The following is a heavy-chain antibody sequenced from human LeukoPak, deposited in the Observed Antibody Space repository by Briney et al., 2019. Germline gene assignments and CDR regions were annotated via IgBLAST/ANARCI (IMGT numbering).Heavy chain of an antibody. D-gene: IGHD6-13*01. V-gene: IGHV1-2*04. J-gene: IGHJ6*04. CDR2: INPNSGGT. CDR3: ARDRRAAAGNYYYYGMDV. CDR1: GYTFTGYY. Sequence: ASVKVSCKASGYTFTGYYMHWVRQAPGQGLEWMGWINPNSGGTNYAQKFQGWVTMTRDTSISTAYMELSRLRSDDTAVYYCARDRRAAAGNYYYYGMDVWGKGTTVTVSS.